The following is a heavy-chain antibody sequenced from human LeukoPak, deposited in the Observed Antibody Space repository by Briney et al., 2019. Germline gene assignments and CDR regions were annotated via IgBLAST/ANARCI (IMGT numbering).Heavy chain of an antibody. CDR2: IYSGGST. CDR3: AKDYSSSQTYFDY. CDR1: GFTVSSNY. V-gene: IGHV3-53*05. J-gene: IGHJ4*02. D-gene: IGHD6-13*01. Sequence: GGSLRLSRAASGFTVSSNYMSWVRQAPGKGLEWVSVIYSGGSTYYADSVKGRFTISRDNAKNSLYLQMNSLRAEDTALYYCAKDYSSSQTYFDYWGQGTLVTVSS.